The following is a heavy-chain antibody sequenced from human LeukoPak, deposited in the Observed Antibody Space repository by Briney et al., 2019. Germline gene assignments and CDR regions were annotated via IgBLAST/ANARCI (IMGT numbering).Heavy chain of an antibody. D-gene: IGHD4-17*01. J-gene: IGHJ5*02. CDR2: ISSSSSSI. CDR3: ARGPVTTGNWFDP. Sequence: GGSLRLSCAASGFTFSSYSMNWVRQAPGKGLEWVSSISSSSSSIYYADSVKGRFTISRDNAKNSLYLQMNSLRVEDTAVYYCARGPVTTGNWFDPWGQGTLVTVSS. V-gene: IGHV3-21*01. CDR1: GFTFSSYS.